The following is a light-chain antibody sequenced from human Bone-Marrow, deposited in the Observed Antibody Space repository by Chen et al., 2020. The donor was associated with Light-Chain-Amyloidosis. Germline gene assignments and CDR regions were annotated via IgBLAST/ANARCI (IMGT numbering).Light chain of an antibody. CDR1: SSDVGSYHL. CDR3: CSYAGSNTWGVV. CDR2: EVS. J-gene: IGLJ2*01. V-gene: IGLV2-23*02. Sequence: QSALTQPASVSGSPGQSITISCTGTSSDVGSYHLVSWYQQHPGKAPKLMIYEVSKRPSGVSNRFSGSKAGNTASLTISELQAEDEADYYCCSYAGSNTWGVVFGGGTKLTVL.